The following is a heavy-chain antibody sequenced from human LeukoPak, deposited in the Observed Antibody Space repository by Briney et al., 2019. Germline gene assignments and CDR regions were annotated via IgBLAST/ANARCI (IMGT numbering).Heavy chain of an antibody. J-gene: IGHJ4*02. D-gene: IGHD1-26*01. Sequence: GGSLRLSCAASGFTFSNFWMTWVRQAPGKGLEWVANINQGGREKYYADSVEGRFTISRDNAKNSLYLQMNSLKAEDTAVYYCAKEVGAESWGQGTLVTVSS. CDR1: GFTFSNFW. CDR3: AKEVGAES. V-gene: IGHV3-7*05. CDR2: INQGGREK.